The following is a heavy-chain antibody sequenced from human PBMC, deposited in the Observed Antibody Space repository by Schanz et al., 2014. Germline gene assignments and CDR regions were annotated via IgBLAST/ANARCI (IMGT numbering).Heavy chain of an antibody. V-gene: IGHV4-39*01. CDR1: GGSISSIGFY. J-gene: IGHJ4*02. CDR3: ARQGDVYRLDY. D-gene: IGHD1-26*01. Sequence: QLQLQESGPGLVNPSETLSLTCTVSGGSISSIGFYWGWIRQPPGKGLEWIGRMYYSGSTYYNPSHKRRVPIPGDTPKTHFPRKLSSVTAAETAMYFCARQGDVYRLDYWGQGTLVTVSS. CDR2: MYYSGST.